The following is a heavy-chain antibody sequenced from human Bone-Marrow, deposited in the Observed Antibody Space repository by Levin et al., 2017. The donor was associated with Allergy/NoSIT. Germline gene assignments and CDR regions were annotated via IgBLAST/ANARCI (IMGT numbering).Heavy chain of an antibody. J-gene: IGHJ5*02. V-gene: IGHV4-59*08. Sequence: SETLSLTCTVSGGSISSYYWSWIRQPPGKGLEWIGYIYYSGSTNYNPSLKSRVTISVDTSKNQFSLKLSSVTAADTAVYYCARQAVAGTRYEGWFDPWGQGTLVTVSS. CDR3: ARQAVAGTRYEGWFDP. D-gene: IGHD6-19*01. CDR2: IYYSGST. CDR1: GGSISSYY.